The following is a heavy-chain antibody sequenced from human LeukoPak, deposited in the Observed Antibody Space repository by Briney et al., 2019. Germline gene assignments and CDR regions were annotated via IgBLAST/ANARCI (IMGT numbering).Heavy chain of an antibody. J-gene: IGHJ6*02. D-gene: IGHD3-16*01. CDR1: GGSISIYG. CDR2: MSYSGRT. CDR3: ARTFCESYYCDGMDV. V-gene: IGHV4-59*01. Sequence: PSESLSLTCTVSGGSISIYGWSWIRQPPGKGLEWVGYMSYSGRTNYNPSPKSRLSISVDTSNNQSSLKQSSVLAADPSVSYCARTFCESYYCDGMDVWGQGTT.